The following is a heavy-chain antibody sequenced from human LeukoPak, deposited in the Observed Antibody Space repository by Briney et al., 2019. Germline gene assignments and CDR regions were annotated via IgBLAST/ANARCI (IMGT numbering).Heavy chain of an antibody. V-gene: IGHV1-46*01. CDR2: INPSGGGT. J-gene: IGHJ2*01. Sequence: ASVKVSCKASGYTFTSYYIHWVRQAPGQGLEWMGIINPSGGGTSYAQKFQGRVTMTRDMSTSTVYMELSSLRSEDTAVYYCARVGSSWDWYFDLWGRGTLVTVSS. D-gene: IGHD6-13*01. CDR1: GYTFTSYY. CDR3: ARVGSSWDWYFDL.